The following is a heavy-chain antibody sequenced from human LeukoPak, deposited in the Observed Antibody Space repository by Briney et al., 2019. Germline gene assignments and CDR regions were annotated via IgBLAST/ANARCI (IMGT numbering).Heavy chain of an antibody. D-gene: IGHD3-22*01. Sequence: PAETLSLTGTVSGGSISSGSYYWSWIRQPPGKGLEWIGYIYYSGGTNYNPSLKSRVTISVDTSKNQFSLKLSSVTAADTAVYYCAKLFYDSNGYSPSDAFDIWGQGTMVTVSS. CDR2: IYYSGGT. V-gene: IGHV4-61*01. CDR1: GGSISSGSYY. CDR3: AKLFYDSNGYSPSDAFDI. J-gene: IGHJ3*02.